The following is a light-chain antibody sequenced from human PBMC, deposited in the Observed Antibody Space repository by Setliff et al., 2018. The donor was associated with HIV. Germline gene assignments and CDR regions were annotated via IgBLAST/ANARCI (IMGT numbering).Light chain of an antibody. J-gene: IGLJ1*01. CDR3: QVWDSSSDHSYV. CDR2: YDS. V-gene: IGLV3-21*04. Sequence: SYELTQPPSVSVAPGETARITCGGNNIGRKGVHWYQQKPGQAAVLVIYYDSDRPSGIPERFSGSNSGNTATLTISRVEAGDEADYYCQVWDSSSDHSYVFGTGTKVTV. CDR1: NIGRKG.